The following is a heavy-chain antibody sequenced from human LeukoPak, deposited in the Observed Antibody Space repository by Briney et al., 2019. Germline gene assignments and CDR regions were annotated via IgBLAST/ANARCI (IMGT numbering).Heavy chain of an antibody. Sequence: GGSLRLSCAASGFTFSDYYMSWIRQAPGKGLEWVSYIISSVSTIYYADSVKGRFTISRENAKNSLYLQMNSLRAEDTAVYYCARDVDHAFDIWGQGTMVTVSS. CDR3: ARDVDHAFDI. D-gene: IGHD3/OR15-3a*01. CDR1: GFTFSDYY. J-gene: IGHJ3*02. V-gene: IGHV3-11*01. CDR2: IISSVSTI.